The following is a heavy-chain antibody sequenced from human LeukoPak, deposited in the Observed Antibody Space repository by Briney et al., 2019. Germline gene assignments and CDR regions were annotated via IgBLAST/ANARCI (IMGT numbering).Heavy chain of an antibody. V-gene: IGHV4-39*07. CDR3: ARARRDYYGSGRSLYYFDY. CDR1: GGGMSYY. Sequence: SETLSLTCTVSGGGMSYYWGWIRQAPGKGLEWIGTIFYSGNTYYNPSLKSRVTISVDTSKNQFSLKLSSVTAADTAVYYCARARRDYYGSGRSLYYFDYWGQGTLVTVSS. D-gene: IGHD3-10*01. J-gene: IGHJ4*02. CDR2: IFYSGNT.